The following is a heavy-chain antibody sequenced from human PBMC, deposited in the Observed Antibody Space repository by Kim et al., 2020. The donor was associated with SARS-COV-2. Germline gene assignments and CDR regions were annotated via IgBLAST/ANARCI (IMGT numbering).Heavy chain of an antibody. D-gene: IGHD2-15*01. CDR3: AKAWDCSGGSCTDY. V-gene: IGHV3-30*02. Sequence: ADSVKGRFTISRDNSKNTLYLQMNSLRAEDTAVYYCAKAWDCSGGSCTDYWGQGTLVTVSS. J-gene: IGHJ4*02.